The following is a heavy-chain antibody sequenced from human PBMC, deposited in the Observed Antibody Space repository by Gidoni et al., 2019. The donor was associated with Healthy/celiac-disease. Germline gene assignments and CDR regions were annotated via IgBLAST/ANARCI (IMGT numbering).Heavy chain of an antibody. V-gene: IGHV1-2*02. CDR1: GYTFPASY. CDR3: ARSPLRGYYDSSGYMAFDI. CDR2: INTNSGGT. J-gene: IGHJ3*02. D-gene: IGHD3-22*01. Sequence: QVPLVQSGAEVQQPGPSLKVSCMSPGYTFPASYIHGVRQAPGQGLEWMGWINTNSGGTNYAKKFQGRVTMTRDTSISTAYMELSRLRSDDTAVYYCARSPLRGYYDSSGYMAFDIWGQGTMVTVSS.